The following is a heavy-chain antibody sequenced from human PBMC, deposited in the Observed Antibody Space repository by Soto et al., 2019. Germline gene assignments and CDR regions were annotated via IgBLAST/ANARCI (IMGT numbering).Heavy chain of an antibody. D-gene: IGHD5-18*01. CDR2: ISITSSYI. V-gene: IGHV3-21*01. CDR3: ARGAIRGYSYGYSDY. J-gene: IGHJ4*02. CDR1: GFTFSSYT. Sequence: DVQLVESGGGLVKPGGSLRLSCAASGFTFSSYTMDWVRQTPGKGLQWVSSISITSSYIYYADSVKGRFAISRDNAQNPLYLQMNSLRADDTAVYYCARGAIRGYSYGYSDYWGQGTLVIVSS.